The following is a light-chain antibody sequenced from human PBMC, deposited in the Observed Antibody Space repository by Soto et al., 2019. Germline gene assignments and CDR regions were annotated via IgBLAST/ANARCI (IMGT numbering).Light chain of an antibody. CDR1: QSVSRY. CDR2: DAS. Sequence: EIVLTQSPATLSLSPGERATLSCRASQSVSRYLAWYQQKPGQAPRLLIYDASNRATGIPARFSGSGSGTDFTLTISSLEPEDFAVYYCLQRSYWPYTFGQGTKLEIK. CDR3: LQRSYWPYT. J-gene: IGKJ2*01. V-gene: IGKV3-11*01.